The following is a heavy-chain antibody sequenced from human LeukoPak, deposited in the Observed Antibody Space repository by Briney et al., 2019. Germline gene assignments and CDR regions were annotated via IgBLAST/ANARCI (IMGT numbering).Heavy chain of an antibody. V-gene: IGHV4-34*01. J-gene: IGHJ4*02. Sequence: SETLSLTCAVYGGSFSGYYWSWIRQPPGKGLEWIGEINHSGSTNYNPSLKSRVTISVDTSKNQFSLKLSSVTAADTAVNYCARGGIAARTLDYWGQGTLVTVSS. D-gene: IGHD6-6*01. CDR1: GGSFSGYY. CDR2: INHSGST. CDR3: ARGGIAARTLDY.